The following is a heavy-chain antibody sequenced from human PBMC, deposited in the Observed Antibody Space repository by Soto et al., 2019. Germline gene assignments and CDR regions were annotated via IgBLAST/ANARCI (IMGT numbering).Heavy chain of an antibody. CDR2: IKTDGSSP. D-gene: IGHD3-10*01. J-gene: IGHJ4*02. Sequence: GGSLRLSCAASGFTFNNYWMHWVRQAPGKGLVWVSRIKTDGSSPNYADSVEGRFTISSDNARNTLYLQMNSLRVEDTAVYYCARDRIAGSGSCDNWGQGTLVTVSS. CDR1: GFTFNNYW. CDR3: ARDRIAGSGSCDN. V-gene: IGHV3-74*01.